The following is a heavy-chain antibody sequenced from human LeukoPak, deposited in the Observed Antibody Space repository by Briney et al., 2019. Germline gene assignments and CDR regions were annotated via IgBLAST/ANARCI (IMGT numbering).Heavy chain of an antibody. CDR2: INPSGGST. CDR1: GYTFTSYY. J-gene: IGHJ6*04. CDR3: ARGSGSIWYYYYGMDV. Sequence: GASVKVSCKASGYTFTSYYMHWVRQAPGQGLEWMGIINPSGGSTSYAQKFQGRVTMTRDTSTSTVYMELSSLRSEDTAVYYCARGSGSIWYYYYGMDVWGKGTTVTVSS. D-gene: IGHD3-10*01. V-gene: IGHV1-46*01.